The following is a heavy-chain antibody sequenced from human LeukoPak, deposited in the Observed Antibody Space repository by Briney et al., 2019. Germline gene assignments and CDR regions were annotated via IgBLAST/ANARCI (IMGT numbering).Heavy chain of an antibody. J-gene: IGHJ6*02. Sequence: ASVKVSCKASGYTFTSYGISWVRQASGQGLEWMGWISAYSGNTNYAQKLQGRVTMTTDTSTSTAYMELRSLRSDDTAVYYCARGIAATSYYYYGMDVWGQGTTVTVSS. CDR3: ARGIAATSYYYYGMDV. CDR1: GYTFTSYG. D-gene: IGHD6-13*01. CDR2: ISAYSGNT. V-gene: IGHV1-18*01.